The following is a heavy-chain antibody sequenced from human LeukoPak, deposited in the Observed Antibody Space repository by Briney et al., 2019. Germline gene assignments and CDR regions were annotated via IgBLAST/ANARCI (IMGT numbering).Heavy chain of an antibody. CDR1: GGSISSYY. Sequence: PSETLSLTCTVSGGSISSYYWSWIRQPAGKGPEWIGRIYTSGSTNYNPSLKSRVTMSVDTSKNQFSLKLSSETAADTAVYYCARDQKVAAAGPLYYYYYYMDAWGKGTTVTVSS. V-gene: IGHV4-4*07. J-gene: IGHJ6*03. CDR2: IYTSGST. CDR3: ARDQKVAAAGPLYYYYYYMDA. D-gene: IGHD6-13*01.